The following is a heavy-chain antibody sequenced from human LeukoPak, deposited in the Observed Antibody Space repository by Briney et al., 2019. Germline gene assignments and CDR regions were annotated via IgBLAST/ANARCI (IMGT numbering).Heavy chain of an antibody. Sequence: PSETLSLTCAVYGGSFSGYYWSWIRQPPGKGLEWIGRIYTTGSTNYKPSLKSRVTISVDASKNQFSLKLASVTAADTAVYYCAREESDWSSLGYYYHYMDVWGKGTTVTISS. CDR2: IYTTGST. D-gene: IGHD3-9*01. CDR3: AREESDWSSLGYYYHYMDV. V-gene: IGHV4-4*08. CDR1: GGSFSGYY. J-gene: IGHJ6*03.